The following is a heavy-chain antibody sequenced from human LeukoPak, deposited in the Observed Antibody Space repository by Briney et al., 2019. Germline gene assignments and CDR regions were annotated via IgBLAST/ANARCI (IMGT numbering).Heavy chain of an antibody. CDR2: IKQDGSEK. V-gene: IGHV3-7*02. D-gene: IGHD6-19*01. Sequence: GGSLRLSCAASGFTFSSYWMIWVRQAPGKGLEWVANIKQDGSEKYYVDSVKGRFTISRDNAKSSLYLQMNSLRVEDTAVYYCARWEYSNGWYYLDYWGQGTLVTGSS. J-gene: IGHJ4*02. CDR3: ARWEYSNGWYYLDY. CDR1: GFTFSSYW.